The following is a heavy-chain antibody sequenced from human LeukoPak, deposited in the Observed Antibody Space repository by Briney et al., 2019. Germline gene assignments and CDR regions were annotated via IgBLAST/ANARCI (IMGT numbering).Heavy chain of an antibody. CDR3: AREEKQLGSWFDP. D-gene: IGHD6-6*01. J-gene: IGHJ5*02. CDR1: GYTFTSYG. Sequence: GSSVKVSCKASGYTFTSYGISWVRQTPGQGLEWMGWISAYNGNTNYAQKLQGRVTMTTDTSTSTAYMELRSLRSDDTAVYYCAREEKQLGSWFDPWGQGTLVTVSS. CDR2: ISAYNGNT. V-gene: IGHV1-18*01.